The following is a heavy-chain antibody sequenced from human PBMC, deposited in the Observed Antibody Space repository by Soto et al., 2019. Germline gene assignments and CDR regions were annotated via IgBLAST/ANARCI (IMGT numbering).Heavy chain of an antibody. J-gene: IGHJ4*02. D-gene: IGHD2-15*01. CDR1: GFTFSNYG. CDR3: AKDGAPRYCSRSSCHPAGAY. CDR2: ISFDGGHK. V-gene: IGHV3-30*18. Sequence: QVLLVESGGGVGQPGRSLRLSCAGSGFTFSNYGLHWVRQAPGKGLDWVSFISFDGGHKYYADSVKGRFTISRDNSNNMLYLQMDSLTTEDTAVYYCAKDGAPRYCSRSSCHPAGAYWGQGTLVTVSS.